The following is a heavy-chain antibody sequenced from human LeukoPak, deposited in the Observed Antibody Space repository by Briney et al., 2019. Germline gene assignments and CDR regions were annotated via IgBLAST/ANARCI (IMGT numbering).Heavy chain of an antibody. CDR1: GFTFSSYA. CDR2: ISGSGGST. V-gene: IGHV3-23*01. D-gene: IGHD2-15*01. CDR3: AKFLSYSRSLGY. Sequence: AGGSLRLSCAASGFTFSSYAMSWVRQAPGKGLEWVSAISGSGGSTYYADSVKGRFTISRDNSKNTLYLQMNSLRAEDTAVYYCAKFLSYSRSLGYWGQGTLVTVSS. J-gene: IGHJ4*02.